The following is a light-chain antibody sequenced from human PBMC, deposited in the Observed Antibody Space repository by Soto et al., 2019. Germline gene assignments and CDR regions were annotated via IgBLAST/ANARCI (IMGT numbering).Light chain of an antibody. J-gene: IGLJ2*01. CDR1: YPNIGSNT. Sequence: QSVLTQPPSASGTPGQRVTISCSGGYPNIGSNTVNWYHQLPGTAPKLLIYDNNQRPSGVPDRFSGSTSGTSASLAISWLLSEDEADYYCATWDGSLNGVVFGGGTKLTVL. CDR3: ATWDGSLNGVV. V-gene: IGLV1-44*01. CDR2: DNN.